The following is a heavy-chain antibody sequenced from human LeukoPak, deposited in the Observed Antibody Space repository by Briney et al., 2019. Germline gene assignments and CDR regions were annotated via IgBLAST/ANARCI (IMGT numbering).Heavy chain of an antibody. CDR3: AKEGSMVRGVPTGYFDY. J-gene: IGHJ4*02. V-gene: IGHV3-30*18. CDR1: GFTFSSYG. Sequence: GRSLRLSCAASGFTFSSYGMHWVRQAPGKGLEWVAVISYDGSNKYYADSVKGRFTISRDNSKNTLYLQMNSLRAEDTAVYYCAKEGSMVRGVPTGYFDYWGQGTLVTVSS. CDR2: ISYDGSNK. D-gene: IGHD3-10*01.